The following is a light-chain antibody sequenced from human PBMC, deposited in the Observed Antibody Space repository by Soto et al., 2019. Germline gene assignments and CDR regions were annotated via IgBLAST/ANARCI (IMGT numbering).Light chain of an antibody. Sequence: EIVLTQSPATLSVSPGERATLSCRASQSVNKHLAWYQHRPGQAPRLLIYDASNRATGIPARFSGSGSGTDFTLTISSLEAEDFAVYYCQQRSNWPFTFGQGTRVEIK. V-gene: IGKV3-11*01. J-gene: IGKJ5*01. CDR1: QSVNKH. CDR3: QQRSNWPFT. CDR2: DAS.